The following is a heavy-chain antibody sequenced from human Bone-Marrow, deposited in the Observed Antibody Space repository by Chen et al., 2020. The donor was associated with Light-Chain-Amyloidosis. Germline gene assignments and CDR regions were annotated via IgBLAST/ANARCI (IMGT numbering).Heavy chain of an antibody. CDR2: IWYNGSNK. V-gene: IGHV3-33*01. CDR3: SRDPPGSGFAFDY. D-gene: IGHD3-10*01. Sequence: QEERVESGGGVGHPGGCLRLSCAAYGFTFSTHPMHWVRQDPGKGLGWVAFIWYNGSNKHYADSVKGQFTISRYNSKNTVFLEMNSLKAEDTALYFCSRDPPGSGFAFDYWGQGTLVTVSS. CDR1: GFTFSTHP. J-gene: IGHJ4*02.